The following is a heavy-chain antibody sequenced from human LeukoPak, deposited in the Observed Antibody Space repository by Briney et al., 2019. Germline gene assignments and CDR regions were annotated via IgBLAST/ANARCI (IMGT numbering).Heavy chain of an antibody. V-gene: IGHV5-10-1*04. D-gene: IGHD3-22*01. CDR3: ARLPGDYYARKVPQPPFDY. CDR1: GYSFTSYW. CDR2: IDPSDSYT. Sequence: GESRRISGKGSGYSFTSYWISWVRQLPGKDLEWMGRIDPSDSYTNYSPSFQGQVTISADKSISTAYLQWSSLKASDTAMYYCARLPGDYYARKVPQPPFDYWGQGTLVTVSS. J-gene: IGHJ4*02.